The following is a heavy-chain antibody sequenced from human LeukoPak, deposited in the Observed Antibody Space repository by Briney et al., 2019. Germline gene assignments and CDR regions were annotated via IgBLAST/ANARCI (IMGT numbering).Heavy chain of an antibody. Sequence: ASVKVSCKASGFTFTNSAMQWVRQARGQRLEWIGWIVVGSGNTNYAQKFQERVTITRDMSTSTAYMELSSLRSEDTAVYCCAAAPQSSSSWYDLDYWGQGTLVTVSS. CDR1: GFTFTNSA. D-gene: IGHD6-13*01. CDR2: IVVGSGNT. CDR3: AAAPQSSSSWYDLDY. V-gene: IGHV1-58*02. J-gene: IGHJ4*02.